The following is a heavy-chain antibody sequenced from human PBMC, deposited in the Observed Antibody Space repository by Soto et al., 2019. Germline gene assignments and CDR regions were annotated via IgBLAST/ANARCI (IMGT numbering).Heavy chain of an antibody. Sequence: QVQLVQSGAEVKKPGSSVKVSCKASGGTFSSYAISWVRQAPGQGLEWMGGIIPIFGTANYAQKFQGRVTITADESTSTAYMELSSMRSEETAVYYCARDREGDSYGYGWYFDLWGRGTLVTVSS. D-gene: IGHD5-18*01. V-gene: IGHV1-69*12. CDR1: GGTFSSYA. J-gene: IGHJ2*01. CDR3: ARDREGDSYGYGWYFDL. CDR2: IIPIFGTA.